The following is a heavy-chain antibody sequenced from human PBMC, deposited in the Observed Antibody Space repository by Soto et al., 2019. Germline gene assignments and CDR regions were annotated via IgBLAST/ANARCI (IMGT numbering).Heavy chain of an antibody. CDR2: ISYSGNT. Sequence: SETLSLTCTVSGGSISSGDYYWSWIRQPPGKGLEWIGYISYSGNTYYNPSLKSRVTISLDTSKNQFSLRLSSVTAADTAVYYWARTNYDYVWGSYRFDYWGQGTLVTVS. D-gene: IGHD3-16*02. CDR1: GGSISSGDYY. J-gene: IGHJ4*02. CDR3: ARTNYDYVWGSYRFDY. V-gene: IGHV4-30-4*01.